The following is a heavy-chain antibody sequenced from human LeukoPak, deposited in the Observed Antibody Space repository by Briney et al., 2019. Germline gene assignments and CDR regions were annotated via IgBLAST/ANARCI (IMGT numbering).Heavy chain of an antibody. V-gene: IGHV1-69*05. CDR3: ARDYYYDSSGYFDY. Sequence: IIPIFATANYAQKFQGRVTITTDESTSTAYMELSSLRSEDTAVYYCARDYYYDSSGYFDYWGQGTLVTVSS. CDR2: IIPIFATA. J-gene: IGHJ4*02. D-gene: IGHD3-22*01.